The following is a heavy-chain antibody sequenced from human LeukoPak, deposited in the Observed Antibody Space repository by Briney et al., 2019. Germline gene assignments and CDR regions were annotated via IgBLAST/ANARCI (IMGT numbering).Heavy chain of an antibody. CDR2: INPNSGGT. D-gene: IGHD3-9*01. V-gene: IGHV1-2*02. J-gene: IGHJ6*03. Sequence: ASVKVSCKASGYTFIGYYIHWVRQAPGQGLEWMGWINPNSGGTNYAQKFQGRVTMTRDTSISTAYMELSRLRSDDTAVYYCARVGGYDILTGYPRYYYMDVWGKGTTVTISS. CDR3: ARVGGYDILTGYPRYYYMDV. CDR1: GYTFIGYY.